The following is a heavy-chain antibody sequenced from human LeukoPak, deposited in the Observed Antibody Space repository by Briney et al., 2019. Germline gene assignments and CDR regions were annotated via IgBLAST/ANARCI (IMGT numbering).Heavy chain of an antibody. CDR3: ARDLLGYSSIDY. V-gene: IGHV1-69*13. D-gene: IGHD5-18*01. J-gene: IGHJ4*02. CDR2: IIPIFGTA. Sequence: ASVKVSCKASGGTFSSYAISWVRQAPGQGLEWMGGIIPIFGTANCAQKFQGRVTITADESTSTAYMELSSLRSEDTAVYYCARDLLGYSSIDYWGQGTLVTVSS. CDR1: GGTFSSYA.